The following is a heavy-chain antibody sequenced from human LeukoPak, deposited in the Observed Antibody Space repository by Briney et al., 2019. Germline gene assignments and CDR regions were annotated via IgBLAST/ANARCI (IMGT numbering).Heavy chain of an antibody. D-gene: IGHD3-10*01. V-gene: IGHV4-38-2*01. Sequence: SETLSLTCAVSGYSISSGYYWGWIRQPPGKGLEWIGSIYHSGSTYYNPSLKSRVTISVDTPKNQFSLKLSSVTAADTAVYYCARVHYYGSGSYYNDYYFDYWGQGTLVTVSS. J-gene: IGHJ4*02. CDR3: ARVHYYGSGSYYNDYYFDY. CDR2: IYHSGST. CDR1: GYSISSGYY.